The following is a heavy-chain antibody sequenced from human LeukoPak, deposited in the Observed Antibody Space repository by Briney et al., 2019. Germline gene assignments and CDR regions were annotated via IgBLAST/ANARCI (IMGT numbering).Heavy chain of an antibody. CDR1: GFTFDSYG. CDR2: ISSSGSTI. V-gene: IGHV3-48*04. Sequence: GGSLRLSCAASGFTFDSYGMNWVRQAPGKGLEWVSYISSSGSTIYYADSVKGRFTISRDNAKNSLYLQMNSLRAEDTAVYYCAELGITMIGGVWGKGTTVTISS. J-gene: IGHJ6*04. D-gene: IGHD3-10*02. CDR3: AELGITMIGGV.